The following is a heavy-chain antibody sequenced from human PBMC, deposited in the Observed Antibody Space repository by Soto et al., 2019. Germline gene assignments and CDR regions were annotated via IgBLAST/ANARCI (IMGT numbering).Heavy chain of an antibody. J-gene: IGHJ6*03. V-gene: IGHV4-34*01. D-gene: IGHD2-2*01. CDR1: GGSFSGYY. CDR3: ARTAVVLDYYYMDV. Sequence: SETLSLTCAVYGGSFSGYYWSWIRQPPGKGLEWIGEINHSGSTNYNPSLKSRVTISVDTSKNQFSLKLSSVTAADTAVYYCARTAVVLDYYYMDVWGKGTTVTVSS. CDR2: INHSGST.